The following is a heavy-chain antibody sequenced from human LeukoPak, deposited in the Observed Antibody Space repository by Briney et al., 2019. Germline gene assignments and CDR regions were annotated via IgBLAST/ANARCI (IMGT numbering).Heavy chain of an antibody. J-gene: IGHJ3*01. CDR3: ARAVPFS. CDR1: GFTFSSYA. V-gene: IGHV3-23*01. Sequence: PGGSLRLSCAASGFTFSSYALSWVRQAPGKGLEWVSALSGSGSSTYYADSVKGRFTISRDNAKNSLYLQMNSLRAEDTAVYYCARAVPFSWGQGTMVTVSS. CDR2: LSGSGSST. D-gene: IGHD2-2*01.